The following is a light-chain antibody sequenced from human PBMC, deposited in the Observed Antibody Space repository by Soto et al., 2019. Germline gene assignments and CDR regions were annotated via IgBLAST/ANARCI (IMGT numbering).Light chain of an antibody. V-gene: IGKV3-20*01. CDR3: QQYGTSPPLT. CDR2: GAS. CDR1: QSVSSSY. Sequence: EIVLTQSPGTLSLSPGERATLSCRASQSVSSSYLAWYQQKPGQAPRLLIYGASSRATGSPDRFSGSGSGKYFTVTISRLEPEDSAVYYCQQYGTSPPLTFGGGTKVEIK. J-gene: IGKJ4*01.